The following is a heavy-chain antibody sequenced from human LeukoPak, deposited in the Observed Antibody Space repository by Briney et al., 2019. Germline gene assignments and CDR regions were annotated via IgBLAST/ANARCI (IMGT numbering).Heavy chain of an antibody. CDR1: GYYFTDYY. J-gene: IGHJ4*02. CDR3: AREDMVRYGSGPLPFDY. V-gene: IGHV1-2*02. D-gene: IGHD3-10*01. CDR2: ISPNSGGT. Sequence: ASVKVSCKASGYYFTDYYMHWVRQAPGQGLEWMGWISPNSGGTNYAQKFQGRVTMTRDTSISTAYMELSRLRSDDTAVYYCAREDMVRYGSGPLPFDYWGQGTLVTVSS.